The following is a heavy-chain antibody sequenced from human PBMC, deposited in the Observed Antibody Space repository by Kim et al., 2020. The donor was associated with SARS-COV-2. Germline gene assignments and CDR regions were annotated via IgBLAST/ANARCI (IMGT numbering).Heavy chain of an antibody. Sequence: GGSLRLSCAASGFTFSSYAMHWVRQAPGKGLEWVAVIWYDGSNKYYADSVKGRFTISRDNSKNTLYLQMNSLRAEDTAVYYCAKDHAVFYYGSGSPFYYWGQGT. V-gene: IGHV3-33*06. CDR1: GFTFSSYA. J-gene: IGHJ4*02. D-gene: IGHD3-10*01. CDR3: AKDHAVFYYGSGSPFYY. CDR2: IWYDGSNK.